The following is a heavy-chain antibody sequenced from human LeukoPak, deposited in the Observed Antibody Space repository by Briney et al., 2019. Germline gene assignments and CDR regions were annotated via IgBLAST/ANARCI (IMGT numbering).Heavy chain of an antibody. Sequence: PSQTLSLTCTVSGGSVSSGGYYWSWIRQHPGKGLEWIGCINYSGSIYYNPSLRSRLTISAGTSENQFSLKLGSVTAADTAVYYCARGVDSSKVRDWGQGTLVTVSS. J-gene: IGHJ4*02. CDR2: INYSGSI. D-gene: IGHD3-22*01. CDR3: ARGVDSSKVRD. V-gene: IGHV4-31*03. CDR1: GGSVSSGGYY.